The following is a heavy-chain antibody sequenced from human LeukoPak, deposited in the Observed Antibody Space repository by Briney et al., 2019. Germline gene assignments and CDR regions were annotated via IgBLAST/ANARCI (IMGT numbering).Heavy chain of an antibody. CDR2: IWYDGSNK. J-gene: IGHJ4*02. Sequence: GRSLRLSCAASGFTFGSYGMHWVRQAPGKGLEWVAVIWYDGSNKYYADSVKGRFTISRDNSKNTLYLQMNSLRAEDTAVYYCARDGSGSFDYWGQGTLVTVSS. CDR1: GFTFGSYG. V-gene: IGHV3-33*01. CDR3: ARDGSGSFDY. D-gene: IGHD3-10*01.